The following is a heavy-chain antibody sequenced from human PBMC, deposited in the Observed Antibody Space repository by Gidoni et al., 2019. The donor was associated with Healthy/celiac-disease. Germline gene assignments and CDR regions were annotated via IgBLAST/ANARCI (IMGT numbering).Heavy chain of an antibody. V-gene: IGHV3-9*01. J-gene: IGHJ3*02. Sequence: EVQLVESGGGLVQPGRSLRLSCAASGFTFDDYAMHWVRQAPGKGLEWVSGISWNSGSIGYADSVKGRFTISRDNAKNSLYLQMNSLRAEDTALYYCAKDISGTHDAFDIWGQGTMVTVSS. CDR2: ISWNSGSI. CDR3: AKDISGTHDAFDI. CDR1: GFTFDDYA.